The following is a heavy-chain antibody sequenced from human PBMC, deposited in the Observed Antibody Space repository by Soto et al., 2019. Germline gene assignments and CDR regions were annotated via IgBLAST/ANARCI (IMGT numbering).Heavy chain of an antibody. Sequence: ESLNISCKGSGYSFISYWIGWVRQMPGKGLEWMGIIYIGDSDTRYSPSFQGQVTISAATSIHTAYLPWTGLTASATAPYCCARLRSPITSRLDGGFGRWRQGTLGTVSS. D-gene: IGHD3-10*01. V-gene: IGHV5-51*01. CDR2: IYIGDSDT. J-gene: IGHJ5*02. CDR1: GYSFISYW. CDR3: ARLRSPITSRLDGGFGR.